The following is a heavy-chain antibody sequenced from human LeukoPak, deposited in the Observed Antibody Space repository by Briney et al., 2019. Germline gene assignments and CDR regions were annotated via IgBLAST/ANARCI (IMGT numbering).Heavy chain of an antibody. CDR1: GFTFSSYA. CDR3: ARVNIVVVTAGISYYFDY. D-gene: IGHD2-15*01. Sequence: PGGSLRLSCAASGFTFSSYAMSWVRQAPGKGLEWVSTISDSGGNTYYADSVKGRFSISRDNSKSTLYLQMNSLRAEDTAVYFCARVNIVVVTAGISYYFDYWGQGTLVTVSS. CDR2: ISDSGGNT. J-gene: IGHJ4*02. V-gene: IGHV3-23*01.